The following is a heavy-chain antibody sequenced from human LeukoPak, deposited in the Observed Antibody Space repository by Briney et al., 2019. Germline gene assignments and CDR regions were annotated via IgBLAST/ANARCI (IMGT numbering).Heavy chain of an antibody. CDR2: IIPIFGTA. CDR3: ARSLGYCSSTSCYGGYYFDY. J-gene: IGHJ4*02. CDR1: GGTFSSYA. D-gene: IGHD2-2*01. V-gene: IGHV1-69*13. Sequence: ASVKVSCKASGGTFSSYAISWVRQAPGQGLEWMGGIIPIFGTANYAQKFQGGVTITADESTSTAYMELSSLRSEDTAVYYCARSLGYCSSTSCYGGYYFDYWGQGTLVTVSS.